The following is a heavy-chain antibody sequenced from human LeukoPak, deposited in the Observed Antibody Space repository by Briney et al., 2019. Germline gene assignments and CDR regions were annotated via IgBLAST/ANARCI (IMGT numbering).Heavy chain of an antibody. Sequence: GGSLRLSCAASGFTFSSYAMSWVRQAPGKGLEWVSAISGSGGSTYYADSVKGRFTISRDNSKNTLYLQMNSLRAEDTAVYYCRVLGVTMVQGDYWGQGTLVTVSS. CDR3: RVLGVTMVQGDY. CDR1: GFTFSSYA. CDR2: ISGSGGST. D-gene: IGHD3-10*01. J-gene: IGHJ4*02. V-gene: IGHV3-23*01.